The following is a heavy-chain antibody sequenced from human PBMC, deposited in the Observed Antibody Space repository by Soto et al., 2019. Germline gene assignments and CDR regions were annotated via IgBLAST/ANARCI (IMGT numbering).Heavy chain of an antibody. CDR2: INPSGGRK. D-gene: IGHD3-3*01. CDR3: ARAPLFLEGNWFDP. J-gene: IGHJ5*02. CDR1: GYTFTCYY. Sequence: QVQLVQSGAEVKKPGASVKVSCKASGYTFTCYYMHWVRQAHGQGREWMGIINPSGGRKSYAQKCHGRVTMTRDTSTSTVYMELSSLRSEDTAVYYCARAPLFLEGNWFDPWGQGTLVTVSS. V-gene: IGHV1-46*01.